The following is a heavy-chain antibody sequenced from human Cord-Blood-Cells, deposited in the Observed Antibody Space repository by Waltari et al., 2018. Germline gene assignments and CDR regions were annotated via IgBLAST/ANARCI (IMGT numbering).Heavy chain of an antibody. D-gene: IGHD5-12*01. CDR1: GYTFTGYY. V-gene: IGHV1-2*02. Sequence: QVQLVQSGAEVKKPGAPVKVSCKASGYTFTGYYMPWVRPAPGQGLEWMGWINPNSGDTSISTAYMELSRLRSDDTAVYYCASGGYSGYDYPDYWGQGTLVTVSS. CDR2: INPNSG. CDR3: ASGGYSGYDYPDY. J-gene: IGHJ4*02.